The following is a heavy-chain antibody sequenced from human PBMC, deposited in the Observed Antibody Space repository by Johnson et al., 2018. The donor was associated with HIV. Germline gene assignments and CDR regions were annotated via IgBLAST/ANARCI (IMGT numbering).Heavy chain of an antibody. CDR2: IKQGGSEK. CDR1: GFTVSSNY. V-gene: IGHV3-7*01. Sequence: VQLVESGGGLIQPGGSLRLSCAASGFTVSSNYMSWVRQAPGKGLEWVANIKQGGSEKYYVDSVKGRFSISRDNAKNSLYLQMNSLRAEDTALYYCARAGYSNYDRAFDIWGQGTMVTVSS. CDR3: ARAGYSNYDRAFDI. D-gene: IGHD4-11*01. J-gene: IGHJ3*02.